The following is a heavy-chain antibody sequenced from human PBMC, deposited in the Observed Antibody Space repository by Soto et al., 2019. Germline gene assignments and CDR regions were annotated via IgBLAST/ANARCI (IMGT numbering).Heavy chain of an antibody. V-gene: IGHV5-51*01. Sequence: GESVKISCKGSGYSFTSYWIGWVRQMPGKGLEWIVIIYPGDSDTRYSRSFQGQVTISADKSISTAYLQWSSLKASDTAMYYCARRGIAAAPGGLYYGMDVWGQGTTVTVYS. CDR1: GYSFTSYW. CDR3: ARRGIAAAPGGLYYGMDV. D-gene: IGHD6-13*01. J-gene: IGHJ6*02. CDR2: IYPGDSDT.